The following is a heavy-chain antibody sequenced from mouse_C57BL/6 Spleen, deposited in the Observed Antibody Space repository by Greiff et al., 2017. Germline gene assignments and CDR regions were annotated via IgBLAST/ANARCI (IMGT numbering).Heavy chain of an antibody. CDR3: TNNWDEAWFAY. J-gene: IGHJ3*01. CDR1: GFTFSNYW. CDR2: IRLKSDNYAS. Sequence: EVQGVESGGGLVQPGGSMKISCVASGFTFSNYWMNWVRQSPEKGLEWVAQIRLKSDNYASHYAESVKGRFTISRDYSKSSVYQQMNNLRAEDTGIYYCTNNWDEAWFAYWGQGTLVTVSA. D-gene: IGHD4-1*01. V-gene: IGHV6-3*01.